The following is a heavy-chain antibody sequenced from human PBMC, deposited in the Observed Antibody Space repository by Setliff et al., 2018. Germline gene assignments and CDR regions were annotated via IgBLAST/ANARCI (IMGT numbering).Heavy chain of an antibody. D-gene: IGHD3-10*01. J-gene: IGHJ3*02. CDR2: ISGGGSRT. V-gene: IGHV3-23*01. CDR1: RFTFSSYA. CDR3: AKDSSGRDAFDI. Sequence: GESLKISCEASRFTFSSYAMNWVRQVPGKGLEWVSAISGGGSRTYYADSVKGRFTISRDNSKNTLYLQMNSLRAEDTAMYYCAKDSSGRDAFDIWGQGTMVTVSS.